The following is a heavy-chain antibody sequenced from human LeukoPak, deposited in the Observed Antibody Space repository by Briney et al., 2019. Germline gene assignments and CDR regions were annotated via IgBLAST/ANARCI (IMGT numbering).Heavy chain of an antibody. CDR3: ARVSYTSARRDN. CDR1: GFTFSSYS. Sequence: PGGSLRLSCAASGFTFSSYSMNWVRQAPGKGLEWVSYISSGSHNIYYADSVKGRFTISRDNAKNSLYLQMNSLRAEDTAVYYCARVSYTSARRDNWGQGILVTVSS. D-gene: IGHD6-19*01. V-gene: IGHV3-48*01. CDR2: ISSGSHNI. J-gene: IGHJ4*02.